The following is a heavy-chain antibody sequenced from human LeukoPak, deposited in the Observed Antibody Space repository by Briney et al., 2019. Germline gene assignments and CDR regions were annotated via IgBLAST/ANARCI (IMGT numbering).Heavy chain of an antibody. J-gene: IGHJ6*03. CDR2: IYYSGST. Sequence: SETLSLTCTVSGGSIGSSSYYWGWIREPPGKGLEWFGSIYYSGSTYYNPSLKSRVTISVDTSKNQFSLKLSSVTAADTAVYYCARGLGDYYYMDVWGKGTTVTVSS. CDR3: ARGLGDYYYMDV. V-gene: IGHV4-39*07. D-gene: IGHD3-16*01. CDR1: GGSIGSSSYY.